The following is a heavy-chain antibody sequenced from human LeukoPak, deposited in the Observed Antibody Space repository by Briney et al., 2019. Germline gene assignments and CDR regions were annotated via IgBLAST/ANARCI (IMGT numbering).Heavy chain of an antibody. D-gene: IGHD3-22*01. CDR3: ARKVYYDSQEDGYFDY. J-gene: IGHJ4*02. V-gene: IGHV4-59*12. CDR2: IYYSGST. Sequence: SETLSLTCTVSGGSISSYYWSWIRQPPGKGLEWIGYIYYSGSTNYNPSLKSRVTISVDTSKNQFSLKLSSVTAADTAVYYCARKVYYDSQEDGYFDYWGQGTLVTVSS. CDR1: GGSISSYY.